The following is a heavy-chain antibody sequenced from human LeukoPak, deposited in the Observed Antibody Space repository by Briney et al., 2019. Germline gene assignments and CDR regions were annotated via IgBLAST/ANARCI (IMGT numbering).Heavy chain of an antibody. CDR2: INLSGTT. CDR1: APSISSSSYD. V-gene: IGHV4-39*07. D-gene: IGHD3-22*01. Sequence: SQTLSLTCTVSAPSISSSSYDWGWIRPPPGNGLEWIEEINLSGTTNYHLTLKTRVTISVATSKTQFSLQLSSVTAADTAVYYCARENDSSGYYYVGHWFDPCGQGTLVTVSS. CDR3: ARENDSSGYYYVGHWFDP. J-gene: IGHJ5*02.